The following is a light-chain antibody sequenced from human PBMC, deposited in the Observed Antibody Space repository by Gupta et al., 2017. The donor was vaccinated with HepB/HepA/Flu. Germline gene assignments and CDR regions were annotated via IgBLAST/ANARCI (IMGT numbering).Light chain of an antibody. CDR1: QSLIHSNGYNY. CDR3: MQAVQTPWT. V-gene: IGKV2-28*01. Sequence: IVTTESALSLPVTPGEPASISCRSSQSLIHSNGYNYLDWYLQKPGQSPQLLIYLGSNRASGVPDRFSGSGSGTDFTLKISRVEAEDVGVYYCMQAVQTPWTFGQGTKVEIK. CDR2: LGS. J-gene: IGKJ1*01.